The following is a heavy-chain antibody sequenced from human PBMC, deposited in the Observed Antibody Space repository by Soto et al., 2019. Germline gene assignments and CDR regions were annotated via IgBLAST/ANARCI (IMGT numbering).Heavy chain of an antibody. CDR3: AREGDGYTGGSYYYYGMDV. CDR1: RYTLTSYY. V-gene: IGHV1-46*01. D-gene: IGHD5-12*01. Sequence: ASVTVSCQASRYTLTSYYIHWVRQAPGQGLEWMGIINPSCGSTSYAQKFQGRVTMTRDTSTSTVYMKLSSLRSEDTAVYYCAREGDGYTGGSYYYYGMDVWGQGTTVTVSS. CDR2: INPSCGST. J-gene: IGHJ6*02.